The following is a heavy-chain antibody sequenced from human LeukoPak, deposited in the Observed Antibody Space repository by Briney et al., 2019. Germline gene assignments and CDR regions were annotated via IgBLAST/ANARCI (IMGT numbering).Heavy chain of an antibody. CDR2: ISGSGGST. D-gene: IGHD6-13*01. V-gene: IGHV3-23*01. J-gene: IGHJ4*02. CDR1: GFTFSSYA. CDR3: AKEPRRGGSSFDY. Sequence: GGSLRLSCAASGFTFSSYAMSCVRQASGKGLEWVSAISGSGGSTYYADSVKGRFTISRDNSKNTLYLQMNSLRAEDTAVYYCAKEPRRGGSSFDYWGQGTLVTVSS.